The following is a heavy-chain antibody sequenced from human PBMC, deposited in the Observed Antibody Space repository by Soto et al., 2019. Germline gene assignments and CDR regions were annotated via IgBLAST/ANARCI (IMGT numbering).Heavy chain of an antibody. CDR1: GFTFSSYG. CDR3: ARDSSPSFLEWLRNWFDP. CDR2: IWYDGSNK. J-gene: IGHJ5*02. D-gene: IGHD3-3*02. Sequence: PGGSLRLSCAASGFTFSSYGMHWVRQAPGKGLEWVAVIWYDGSNKYYADSVKGRFTISRDNSKNTLYLQMNSLRAEDTAVYYCARDSSPSFLEWLRNWFDPWGQGTLVTVSS. V-gene: IGHV3-33*01.